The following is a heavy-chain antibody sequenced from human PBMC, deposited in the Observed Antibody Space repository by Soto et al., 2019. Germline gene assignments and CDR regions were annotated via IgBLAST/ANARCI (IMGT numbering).Heavy chain of an antibody. CDR1: GFTFSSYA. Sequence: EVQLLESGGGLVQPGGSLRLSCAASGFTFSSYAMSWVRQAPGKGLEWVSAISGSGGSTYYADSVKGRFTISRDNSKNALYLQMNILRAEDTAVYYCAKGKATLVRYYGMDVWGQGTTVTVSS. V-gene: IGHV3-23*01. CDR2: ISGSGGST. J-gene: IGHJ6*02. CDR3: AKGKATLVRYYGMDV. D-gene: IGHD2-15*01.